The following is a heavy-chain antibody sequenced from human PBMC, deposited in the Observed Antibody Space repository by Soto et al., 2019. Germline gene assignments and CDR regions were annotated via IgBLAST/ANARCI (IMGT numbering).Heavy chain of an antibody. CDR1: GYTFTSYG. V-gene: IGHV1-18*04. CDR3: AGDSAYSVVVVAASDY. Sequence: ASVKVSCKASGYTFTSYGISWVRQAPGQGLEWMGWISAYNGNTNYAHKLQGRVTMTTDTSTSTAYMELRSLRSDDTAVYYCAGDSAYSVVVVAASDYWGQGTLVTVSS. D-gene: IGHD2-15*01. CDR2: ISAYNGNT. J-gene: IGHJ4*02.